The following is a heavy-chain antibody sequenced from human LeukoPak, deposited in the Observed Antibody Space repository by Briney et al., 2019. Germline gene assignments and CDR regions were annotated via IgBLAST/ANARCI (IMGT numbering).Heavy chain of an antibody. CDR2: ISAYNGNT. Sequence: ASVKVSCKASGYTFTSYGISWVRQAPGQGLEWMGWISAYNGNTNYAQKLQGRVTMTTDTSTSTAYMELRSLRSDDTAVYYRAIDSSGYSRLLLAFDIWGQGTMVTVSS. CDR1: GYTFTSYG. V-gene: IGHV1-18*01. J-gene: IGHJ3*02. CDR3: AIDSSGYSRLLLAFDI. D-gene: IGHD3-22*01.